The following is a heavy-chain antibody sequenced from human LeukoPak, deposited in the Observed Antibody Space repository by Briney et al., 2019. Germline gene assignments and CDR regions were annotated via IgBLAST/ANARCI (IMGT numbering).Heavy chain of an antibody. CDR2: IKSKTDGGTT. Sequence: GGSLRLSCAASGFTVSSNYMSWVRQAPGKGLEWVGRIKSKTDGGTTDYAAPVKGRLTISRDDSKNTLYLQMNSLKTEDTAVYYCTTRRGYISVDYWGQGTLVTVSS. J-gene: IGHJ4*02. CDR1: GFTVSSNY. V-gene: IGHV3-15*01. CDR3: TTRRGYISVDY. D-gene: IGHD5-18*01.